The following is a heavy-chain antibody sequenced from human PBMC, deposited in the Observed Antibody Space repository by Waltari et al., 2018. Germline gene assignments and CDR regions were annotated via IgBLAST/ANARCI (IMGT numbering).Heavy chain of an antibody. D-gene: IGHD3-16*02. CDR2: FDPEQRET. CDR1: GYTLYELS. V-gene: IGHV1-24*01. Sequence: QVQVVQSGAEVKNPGASVKVSCTVPGYTLYELSMHWVRQAPVKGREWMGGFDPEQRETVYSQNFQGRVTLTEDATTDTAYMQLTSLRPDDTAVYYCVTGRTMRSVGGILVIEHGLRAGYFQFWGQGTLVVVSS. J-gene: IGHJ1*01. CDR3: VTGRTMRSVGGILVIEHGLRAGYFQF.